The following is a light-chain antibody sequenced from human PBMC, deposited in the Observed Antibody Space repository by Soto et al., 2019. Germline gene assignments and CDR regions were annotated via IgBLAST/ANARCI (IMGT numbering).Light chain of an antibody. CDR1: QSVSSNY. V-gene: IGKV3-20*01. Sequence: EIVLTQSPGTLSLSPGERATLSCRASQSVSSNYLAWYQQKSGQAPRLLIYGASSRATGIPDRFSGSGSVTDFTLTISRLEPEDFEVHYCQQYGGSPRTFGQGTKVEIK. CDR3: QQYGGSPRT. J-gene: IGKJ1*01. CDR2: GAS.